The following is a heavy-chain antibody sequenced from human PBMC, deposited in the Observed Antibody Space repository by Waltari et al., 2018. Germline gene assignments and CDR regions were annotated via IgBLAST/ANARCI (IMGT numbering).Heavy chain of an antibody. CDR2: INHSGST. J-gene: IGHJ3*02. CDR3: ARRTCIQLWLLVTSFDI. V-gene: IGHV4-34*01. CDR1: CWAFSGSS. Sequence: QVQLQQWGAGLLQPAETLSLTCAVYCWAFSGSSWSWIRQPRGKGLEWIGEINHSGSTNYNPSLKSRVTISVDTSKNQFSLKLSSVTSADTAVYYCARRTCIQLWLLVTSFDIWGQGTMVTVSS. D-gene: IGHD5-18*01.